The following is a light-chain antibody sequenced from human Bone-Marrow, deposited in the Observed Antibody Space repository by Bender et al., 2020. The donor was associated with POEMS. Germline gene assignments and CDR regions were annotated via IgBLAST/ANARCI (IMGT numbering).Light chain of an antibody. Sequence: QSVLTQPPSVSGTPGQRVTISCSGSNSDIGSNFVYWYQQLPGTAPKLLIYRISQRPSGVPDRFSGSRSGTSASLTISGLRSEDEGNYFCAAWDDSLSSSFVFGTGTRVTVL. CDR2: RIS. J-gene: IGLJ1*01. V-gene: IGLV1-47*01. CDR1: NSDIGSNF. CDR3: AAWDDSLSSSFV.